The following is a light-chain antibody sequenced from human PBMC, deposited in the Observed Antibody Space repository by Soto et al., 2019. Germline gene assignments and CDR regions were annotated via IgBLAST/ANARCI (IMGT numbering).Light chain of an antibody. CDR3: QQFNNWPRT. CDR1: QSVSST. CDR2: DAS. J-gene: IGKJ1*01. V-gene: IGKV3-15*01. Sequence: ELALTQSPATLSVSPGERATLSCRASQSVSSTLGWYQQQPGQAPRLLLYDASTRATAIPARFSGSGFGTEFTLTISSLQSEDFAVYYCQQFNNWPRTFGQGTQVEIK.